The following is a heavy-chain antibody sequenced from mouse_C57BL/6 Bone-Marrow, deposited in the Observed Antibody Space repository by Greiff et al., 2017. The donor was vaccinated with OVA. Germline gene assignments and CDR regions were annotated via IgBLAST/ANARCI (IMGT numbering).Heavy chain of an antibody. CDR1: GFTFSDYG. Sequence: EVHLVESGGGLVKPGGSLKLSCAASGFTFSDYGMHWVRQAPEKGLEWVAYISSGSSTIYYADTVTGRFTISRDNAKNTLFLQMTSLRSEDTAMYYCARVRLRRYYAMDYWGQGTSVTVSS. D-gene: IGHD2-4*01. V-gene: IGHV5-17*01. J-gene: IGHJ4*01. CDR2: ISSGSSTI. CDR3: ARVRLRRYYAMDY.